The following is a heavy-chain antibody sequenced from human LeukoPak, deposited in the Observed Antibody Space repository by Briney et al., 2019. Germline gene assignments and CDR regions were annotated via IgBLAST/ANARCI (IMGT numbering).Heavy chain of an antibody. Sequence: PGGSLRLSCAASGFTFSSYAMSWVRQAPGKGLEWVSAISGSGGSTYYADSVKGRFTISRDNSKNTLYLQMNSLRAEDTAVYYCAKGTMVQGVIRVFDYWGQGTLVTVSS. CDR3: AKGTMVQGVIRVFDY. CDR2: ISGSGGST. V-gene: IGHV3-23*01. J-gene: IGHJ4*02. CDR1: GFTFSSYA. D-gene: IGHD3-10*01.